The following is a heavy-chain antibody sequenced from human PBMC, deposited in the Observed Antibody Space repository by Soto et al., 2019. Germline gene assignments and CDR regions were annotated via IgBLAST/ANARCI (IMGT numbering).Heavy chain of an antibody. D-gene: IGHD4-17*01. J-gene: IGHJ6*02. V-gene: IGHV4-59*01. CDR1: GGSMNTYY. CDR2: VYYTGTT. Sequence: ASETLSLTYNVSGGSMNTYYWTWIRKPPGKGLEWIGYVYYTGTTNSKPSLKTRVTISVDTSKNQFSLKLTSVTAADTALYYCARASMTTIPMDVWGRGTMVTVSS. CDR3: ARASMTTIPMDV.